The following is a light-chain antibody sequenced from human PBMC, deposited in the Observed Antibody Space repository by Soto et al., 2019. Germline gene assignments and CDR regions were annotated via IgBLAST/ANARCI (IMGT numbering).Light chain of an antibody. J-gene: IGLJ2*01. CDR1: SSDVGGYNY. CDR3: SSYASSSTYVV. CDR2: DVS. V-gene: IGLV2-14*01. Sequence: HSALTQPASVSGSPGQSITISCTGTSSDVGGYNYVSWYQQHPGNAPKLMIYDVSNRPSGVSNRFSGSKSGNTASLTISGIQAEDEADYYCSSYASSSTYVVFGGGTKVTVL.